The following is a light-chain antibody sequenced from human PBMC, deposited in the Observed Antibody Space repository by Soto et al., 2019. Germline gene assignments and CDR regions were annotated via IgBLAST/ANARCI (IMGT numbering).Light chain of an antibody. V-gene: IGKV2-28*01. Sequence: DIVMTQSPLSLPVTPGEPASISCRSSQSLLHSNGYNYLDWYLQKPGQSPQVLIYLGSNRASGVPARFSGSGSGTDFTLKISRVEAEDVGVYYCMQALQTPWTFGQGTRLEIK. CDR2: LGS. J-gene: IGKJ2*02. CDR3: MQALQTPWT. CDR1: QSLLHSNGYNY.